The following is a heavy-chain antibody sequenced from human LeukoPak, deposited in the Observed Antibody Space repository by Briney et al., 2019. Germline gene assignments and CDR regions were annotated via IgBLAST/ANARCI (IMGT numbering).Heavy chain of an antibody. V-gene: IGHV3-49*04. J-gene: IGHJ4*02. CDR2: IRSKAYGGTT. D-gene: IGHD3-3*01. CDR3: TRGDLYYDFWSGYYRPYYFDY. Sequence: GGSLRLSCTASGFTFGDYAMSWVRQAPGKGLEWVGFIRSKAYGGTTEYAASVKGRFTISRDDSKSIAYLQMNNLKTEDTAVYYCTRGDLYYDFWSGYYRPYYFDYWGQGTLVTVSS. CDR1: GFTFGDYA.